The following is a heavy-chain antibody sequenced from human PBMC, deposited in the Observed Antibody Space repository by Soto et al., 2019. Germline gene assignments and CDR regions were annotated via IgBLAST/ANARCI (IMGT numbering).Heavy chain of an antibody. Sequence: EVQLLESGGGLVQPGGSLRLSCAASGFTFSSYAMSWVRQAPGKGLEWVSVISGSGGSTYYADSVKGRFTISRDNSKNSLYLQMSSLRDDDTAVYFCAREDIMGTRSFDYWGQGTRVSVSS. J-gene: IGHJ4*02. CDR2: ISGSGGST. D-gene: IGHD1-26*01. CDR3: AREDIMGTRSFDY. CDR1: GFTFSSYA. V-gene: IGHV3-23*01.